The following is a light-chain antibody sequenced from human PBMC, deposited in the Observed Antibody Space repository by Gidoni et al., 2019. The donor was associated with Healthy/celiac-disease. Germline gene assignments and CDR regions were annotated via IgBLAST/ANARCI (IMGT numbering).Light chain of an antibody. Sequence: DMQMTQSPSSLSASVGDRVTITCRASQSISSYLDWYQQKPGKAPKLLIYAASSLQSGVPSRFSGSGSGTDFTLTISRLQPEDFATYYCQQSYTTLVTFGPGTKVDIK. J-gene: IGKJ3*01. CDR1: QSISSY. V-gene: IGKV1-39*01. CDR2: AAS. CDR3: QQSYTTLVT.